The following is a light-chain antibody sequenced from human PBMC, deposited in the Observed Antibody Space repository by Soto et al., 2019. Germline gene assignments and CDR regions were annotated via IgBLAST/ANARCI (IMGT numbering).Light chain of an antibody. V-gene: IGKV1-5*03. Sequence: DIQMTQSPSTLSASVGDRVTITCRASQSISNWLAWYQQKPGKAPNLLISKASSLESGVPSRFSGSGSGTEFTLTISSLQPDDFATYFCQQYDTYSWKFGQGTKVEIK. CDR1: QSISNW. CDR3: QQYDTYSWK. J-gene: IGKJ1*01. CDR2: KAS.